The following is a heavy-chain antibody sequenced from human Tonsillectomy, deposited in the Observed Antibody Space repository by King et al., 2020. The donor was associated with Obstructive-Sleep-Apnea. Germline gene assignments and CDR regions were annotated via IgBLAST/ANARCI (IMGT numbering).Heavy chain of an antibody. V-gene: IGHV5-10-1*01. CDR3: ARTLFPTTGYSSSSDY. CDR2: IDPSDSYT. CDR1: GYSFTSYW. Sequence: VQLVQSGAEVKKPGESLRISCKGSGYSFTSYWISWVRQMPGKGLEWMGRIDPSDSYTNYSPSFQGHVTISADKSISTAYLQWSSLKASDTAMYYCARTLFPTTGYSSSSDYWGQGTLVTVSS. J-gene: IGHJ4*02. D-gene: IGHD6-13*01.